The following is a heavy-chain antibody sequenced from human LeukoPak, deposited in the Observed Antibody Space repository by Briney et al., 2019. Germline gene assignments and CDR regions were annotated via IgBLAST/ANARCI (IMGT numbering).Heavy chain of an antibody. V-gene: IGHV4-34*01. CDR3: ARSTPKELIVGADEDRHDY. Sequence: SETLSLTCAVYGGSFSGYYWSWIRQPPGKGLEWIGEINHSGSTNYNPSLKSRVTISVDTSKNQFSLKLSSVTAADTAVYYCARSTPKELIVGADEDRHDYWGQGTLVTVSS. D-gene: IGHD1-26*01. J-gene: IGHJ4*02. CDR2: INHSGST. CDR1: GGSFSGYY.